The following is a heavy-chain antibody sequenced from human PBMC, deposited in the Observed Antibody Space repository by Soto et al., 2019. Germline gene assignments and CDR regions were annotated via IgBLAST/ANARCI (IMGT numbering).Heavy chain of an antibody. V-gene: IGHV4-31*03. CDR1: GGSISSGGYY. CDR2: ISYSGTT. D-gene: IGHD2-15*01. Sequence: QVQLQESGPGLVKPSQTLSPTCSVSGGSISSGGYYWSWIRQHPGKALEWIGNISYSGTTYFSSSLKGRLTISLDTSKNQFSRKLSYVTSADTAVYYCARFWGGSANIPPRSFDPWGQGTLVTVSS. J-gene: IGHJ5*02. CDR3: ARFWGGSANIPPRSFDP.